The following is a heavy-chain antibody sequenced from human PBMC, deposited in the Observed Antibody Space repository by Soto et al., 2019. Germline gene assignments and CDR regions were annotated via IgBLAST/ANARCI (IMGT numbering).Heavy chain of an antibody. J-gene: IGHJ6*02. CDR3: ARDQYYDSSGYPHYYGMDV. V-gene: IGHV3-33*01. D-gene: IGHD3-22*01. CDR2: IWYDGSNK. Sequence: QVQLVESGGGVVQPGRSLRLSCAASGFTFSSYGMHWVRQAPGKGLEWVAVIWYDGSNKYYADSVKGRFTISRDNSKNTLYLQMNSLRAEDTAVYYCARDQYYDSSGYPHYYGMDVWGQGTTVTVSS. CDR1: GFTFSSYG.